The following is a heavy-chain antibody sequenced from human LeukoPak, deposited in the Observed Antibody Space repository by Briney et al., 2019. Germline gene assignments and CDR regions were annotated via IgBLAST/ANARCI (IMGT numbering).Heavy chain of an antibody. V-gene: IGHV1-8*01. J-gene: IGHJ5*02. CDR2: MNPNSGNT. CDR3: ARVLGSRIAALRNWFDP. Sequence: ASVKVSCKASGYTFTSYDINWVRQATGQGLGWMGWMNPNSGNTGYAQKFQGRVTMTRNTSISTAYMELSSLRSEDTAVYYCARVLGSRIAALRNWFDPWGQGTLVTVSS. D-gene: IGHD6-6*01. CDR1: GYTFTSYD.